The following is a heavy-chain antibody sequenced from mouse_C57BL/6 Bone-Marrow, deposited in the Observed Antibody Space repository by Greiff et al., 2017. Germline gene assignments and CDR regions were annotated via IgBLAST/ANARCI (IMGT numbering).Heavy chain of an antibody. V-gene: IGHV1-54*01. CDR3: ARGYDGYYGLDY. CDR2: INPGSGGT. J-gene: IGHJ2*01. D-gene: IGHD2-3*01. Sequence: VQLQQSGAELVRPGTSVKVSCKASGYAFTNYLIEWVKQRPGQGLEWIGVINPGSGGTNYNEKFKGKATLTADKSSSTAYMQLSSLTSEDSAVYFCARGYDGYYGLDYWGQGTTLTGSS. CDR1: GYAFTNYL.